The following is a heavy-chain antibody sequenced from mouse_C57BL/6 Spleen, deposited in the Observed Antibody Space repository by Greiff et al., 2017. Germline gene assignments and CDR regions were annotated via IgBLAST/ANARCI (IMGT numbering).Heavy chain of an antibody. V-gene: IGHV1-15*01. CDR1: GYTFTDYE. CDR2: IDPETGGT. CDR3: TRRFLYAMDY. J-gene: IGHJ4*01. Sequence: QVQLKESGAELVRPGASVTLSCKASGYTFTDYEMHWVKQTPVHGLEWIGAIDPETGGTAYNQKFKGKAILTADKSSSTAYMELRSLTSEDSAVYYCTRRFLYAMDYWGQGTSVTVSS.